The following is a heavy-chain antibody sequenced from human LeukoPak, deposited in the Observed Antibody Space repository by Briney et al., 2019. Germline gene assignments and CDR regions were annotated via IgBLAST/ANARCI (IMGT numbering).Heavy chain of an antibody. CDR3: ARDWSLDGYNRFDL. J-gene: IGHJ5*02. V-gene: IGHV4-38-2*02. CDR2: IYHSGST. Sequence: SETLSLTCTVSGYSISSGYYWSWIRQSPGKGLEWVGTIYHSGSTMYIPSLRSRVSISVDTSKNQFSLKLTSVTAADTAVCYCARDWSLDGYNRFDLWGQGALVTVSS. CDR1: GYSISSGYY. D-gene: IGHD5-24*01.